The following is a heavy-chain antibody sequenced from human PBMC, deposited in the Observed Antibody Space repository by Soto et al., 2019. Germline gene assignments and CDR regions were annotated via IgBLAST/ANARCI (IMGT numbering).Heavy chain of an antibody. CDR3: AREIVTARPNYYYGMDV. CDR2: IWHDGSNK. J-gene: IGHJ6*02. CDR1: GFTFSSYG. D-gene: IGHD6-6*01. Sequence: QVQLVESGGGVVQPGRFLRLSCAASGFTFSSYGMHWVRQAPGKGLEWVAVIWHDGSNKYYADSVKGRFTISRDNSKNTLYLQMNSLRAEDTAVYYCAREIVTARPNYYYGMDVWGQGTTVTVSS. V-gene: IGHV3-33*01.